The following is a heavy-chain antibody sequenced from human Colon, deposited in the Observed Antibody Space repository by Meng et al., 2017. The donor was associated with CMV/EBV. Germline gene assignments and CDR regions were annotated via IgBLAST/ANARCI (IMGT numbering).Heavy chain of an antibody. D-gene: IGHD1-26*01. V-gene: IGHV3-20*01. Sequence: CVGSGFTFDDYGMAWVRQAPGKRLEWVAGINWNAGSIAHADSVKGRFTISRDNATNALYLEMNSLRADDTAFYHCARDGGSYLELDSWGRGTLVTVSS. J-gene: IGHJ5*01. CDR2: INWNAGSI. CDR3: ARDGGSYLELDS. CDR1: GFTFDDYG.